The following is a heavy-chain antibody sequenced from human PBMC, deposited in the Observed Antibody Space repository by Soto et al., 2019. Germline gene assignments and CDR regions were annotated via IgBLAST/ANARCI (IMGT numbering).Heavy chain of an antibody. CDR3: ARHVLQLERIDYYYGMDV. CDR2: ISAYNGNT. CDR1: GYTFTSYG. J-gene: IGHJ6*02. D-gene: IGHD1-1*01. V-gene: IGHV1-18*01. Sequence: WASVKVSCKASGYTFTSYGISWVRQAPGQGPEWMGWISAYNGNTNYAQKLQGRVTMTTDTSTSTAYMELRSLRSDDTAVYYCARHVLQLERIDYYYGMDVWGQGTTVTVSS.